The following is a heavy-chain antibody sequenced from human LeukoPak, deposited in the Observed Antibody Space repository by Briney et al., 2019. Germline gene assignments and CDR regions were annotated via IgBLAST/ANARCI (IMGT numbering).Heavy chain of an antibody. CDR1: GYTFTGYY. Sequence: ASVKVSCKASGYTFTGYYMHWVRQAPGQGLEWMGWINPNSGGTNYAQKFQGRVTMTRDTSTSTVYMELSSLRSEDTAVYYCARAYVRGVITSPFDYWGQGTLVTVSS. CDR2: INPNSGGT. CDR3: ARAYVRGVITSPFDY. V-gene: IGHV1-2*02. J-gene: IGHJ4*02. D-gene: IGHD3-10*01.